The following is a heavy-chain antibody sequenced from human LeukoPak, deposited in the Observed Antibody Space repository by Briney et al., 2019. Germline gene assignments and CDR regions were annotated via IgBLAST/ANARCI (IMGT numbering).Heavy chain of an antibody. D-gene: IGHD1-1*01. CDR3: AKDQGNWNGLDY. CDR1: GFTLNTFT. Sequence: GGSLRLSCAASGFTLNTFTMIWVRQAPGKGLEWVSSITGSRGRTYYVDSVKGRFTISRDNSKNTLYLQMNSLRAEDTAVYYCAKDQGNWNGLDYWGQGTLVTVSS. V-gene: IGHV3-23*01. CDR2: ITGSRGRT. J-gene: IGHJ4*02.